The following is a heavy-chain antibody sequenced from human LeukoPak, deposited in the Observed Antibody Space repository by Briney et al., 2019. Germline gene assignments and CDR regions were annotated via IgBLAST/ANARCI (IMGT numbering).Heavy chain of an antibody. CDR3: ARDPVVRGVTEADY. CDR2: ISAYNGNT. CDR1: GYTFTNYG. V-gene: IGHV1-18*01. D-gene: IGHD3-10*01. J-gene: IGHJ4*02. Sequence: ASVKVSCKASGYTFTNYGINWVRQAPGQGLEWMGWISAYNGNTNYAQKLQGRVTMTTDTSTSTAYMELRSLRSDDTAVYYCARDPVVRGVTEADYWGQGTLVTVSS.